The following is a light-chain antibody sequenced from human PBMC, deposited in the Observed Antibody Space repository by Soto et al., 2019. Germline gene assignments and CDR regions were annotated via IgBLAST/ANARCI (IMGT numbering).Light chain of an antibody. CDR2: EVS. CDR3: CSYASSSTYV. J-gene: IGLJ1*01. CDR1: SSDVGSYTL. V-gene: IGLV2-23*02. Sequence: QSVLTQPASVSGSLGQSITVSCTGTSSDVGSYTLVSWYQQHPGKAPKLMIYEVSKRPSGVSNRFSGSKSGNTASLTISGLQAEDEADYYCCSYASSSTYVFGTGTKVTVL.